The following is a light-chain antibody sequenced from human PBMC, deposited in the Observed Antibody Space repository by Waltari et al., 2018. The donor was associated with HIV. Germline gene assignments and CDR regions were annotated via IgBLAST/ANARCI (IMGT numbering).Light chain of an antibody. V-gene: IGKV1-33*01. CDR3: QQYANLPA. CDR2: AAS. Sequence: IQITQSPSSLSASVGDRVTITCQVSQDINTDLNWYQQKPGRAPKLLIYAASYLETGVPSRFSGSGSGTDFAFTINTLQPEDVATYYCQQYANLPAFGPGTKVNIK. J-gene: IGKJ3*01. CDR1: QDINTD.